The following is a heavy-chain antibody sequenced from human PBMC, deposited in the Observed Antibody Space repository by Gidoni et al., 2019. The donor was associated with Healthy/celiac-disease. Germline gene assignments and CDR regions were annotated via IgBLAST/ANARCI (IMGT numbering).Heavy chain of an antibody. CDR3: ARDKSGSYFDY. V-gene: IGHV3-53*01. Sequence: EVQLVESGGGLIQPGGSLRLSCTASGFTVSSNYMSWVRQAPGKGLEWVSVIYSGGSTYYADSVKGRFTISRDNSKNTLYLQMNSLRAEDTAVYYCARDKSGSYFDYWGQGTLVTVSS. CDR2: IYSGGST. D-gene: IGHD1-26*01. CDR1: GFTVSSNY. J-gene: IGHJ4*02.